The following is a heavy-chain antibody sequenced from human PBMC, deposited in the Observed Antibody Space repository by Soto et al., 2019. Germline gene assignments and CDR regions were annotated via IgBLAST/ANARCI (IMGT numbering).Heavy chain of an antibody. CDR1: GFTFSSYA. V-gene: IGHV3-23*01. Sequence: VGSLRLSCAASGFTFSSYAMSWVRQAPGKGLEWVSAISGSGGSTYYADSVRGRFTISRDNARNSVFLQMDSLRAEDTAVYYCARVGAWFGEFDYFDYWGQGTPVTVSS. D-gene: IGHD3-10*01. CDR2: ISGSGGST. J-gene: IGHJ4*02. CDR3: ARVGAWFGEFDYFDY.